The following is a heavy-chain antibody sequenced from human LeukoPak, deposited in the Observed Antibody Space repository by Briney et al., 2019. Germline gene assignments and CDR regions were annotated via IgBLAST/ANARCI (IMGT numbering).Heavy chain of an antibody. D-gene: IGHD2-8*01. Sequence: GGSLRLSCAASGFTFSSYGMSWVRQAPGKGLEWVSGISGSGGSTYYADSVKGRFTISRDNSKNTLYLQMNSLRAEDTAVYYCAKVLVLMVYAIESAADAFDIWGQGTMVTVSS. CDR2: ISGSGGST. V-gene: IGHV3-23*01. CDR1: GFTFSSYG. J-gene: IGHJ3*02. CDR3: AKVLVLMVYAIESAADAFDI.